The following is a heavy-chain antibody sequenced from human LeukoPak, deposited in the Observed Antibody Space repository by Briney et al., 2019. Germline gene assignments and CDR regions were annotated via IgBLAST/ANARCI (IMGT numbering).Heavy chain of an antibody. J-gene: IGHJ5*02. CDR3: ARRWEQPYTNWFDP. D-gene: IGHD1-26*01. V-gene: IGHV4-59*01. Sequence: PSENLSFTCTGYGVSINSYYWSWIRQPPGKGLEGIGYIYYSGSTNYNPSLKSRATISVDTSKNQFSLKLSSVTAADTAVYYCARRWEQPYTNWFDPWGQGTLVTVSS. CDR2: IYYSGST. CDR1: GVSINSYY.